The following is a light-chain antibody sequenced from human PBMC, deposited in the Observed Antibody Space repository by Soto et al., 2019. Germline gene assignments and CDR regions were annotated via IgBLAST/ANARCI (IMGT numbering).Light chain of an antibody. J-gene: IGKJ4*01. V-gene: IGKV4-1*01. Sequence: DIVMTQSPDSLAVSLGERATMNCKCTRSLVYKSNNKNHLAWYQQKPGQPPQLIIYWASTRESGVPERFSGSGSGTDFNLTISSLEAEDVAFYWCQQYFDVPFTFGGGTKVDIK. CDR2: WAS. CDR3: QQYFDVPFT. CDR1: RSLVYKSNNKNH.